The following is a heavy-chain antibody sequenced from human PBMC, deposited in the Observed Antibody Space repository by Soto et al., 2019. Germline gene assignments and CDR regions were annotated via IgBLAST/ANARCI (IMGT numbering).Heavy chain of an antibody. CDR1: GGSISSGDYY. CDR2: IYYSGST. Sequence: SETLSLTCTVSGGSISSGDYYWSWIRQPPGKGLEWIGYIYYSGSTYYNPSLKSRVTISVDTSKNQFSLKLSSVTAADTAVYYCARATGGSYYVGWFDPWGQGTLVTVSS. D-gene: IGHD1-26*01. CDR3: ARATGGSYYVGWFDP. J-gene: IGHJ5*02. V-gene: IGHV4-30-4*01.